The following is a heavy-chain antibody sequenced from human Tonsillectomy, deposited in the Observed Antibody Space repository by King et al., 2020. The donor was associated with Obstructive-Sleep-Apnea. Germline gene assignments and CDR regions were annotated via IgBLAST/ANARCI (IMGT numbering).Heavy chain of an antibody. V-gene: IGHV3-21*01. CDR3: ARDEGYCSSTSCYAGGGMDV. Sequence: QLVQSGGGLVKPGGSLRLSCAASGFTFSSYSMNWVRQAPGKGLEWVSSISSSSSYIYYADSVKGRFTISRDNAKNSLYLQMNSLRAEDTAVYYCARDEGYCSSTSCYAGGGMDVWGQGTTVTVSS. J-gene: IGHJ6*02. CDR1: GFTFSSYS. D-gene: IGHD2-2*01. CDR2: ISSSSSYI.